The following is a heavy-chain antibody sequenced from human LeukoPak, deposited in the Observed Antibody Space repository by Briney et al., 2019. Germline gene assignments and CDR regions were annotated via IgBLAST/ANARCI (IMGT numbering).Heavy chain of an antibody. Sequence: GGSLRLSCAASGFTFSSYWMSWVRQAPGKGLEWVSGISGSGDSTYHADSVKGRFTISRDNSKNTLYLQMNSLRVEDTATYYCAKVRAPSGWFNSDYWGQGTLVTVSS. CDR2: ISGSGDST. CDR1: GFTFSSYW. V-gene: IGHV3-23*01. D-gene: IGHD6-19*01. J-gene: IGHJ4*02. CDR3: AKVRAPSGWFNSDY.